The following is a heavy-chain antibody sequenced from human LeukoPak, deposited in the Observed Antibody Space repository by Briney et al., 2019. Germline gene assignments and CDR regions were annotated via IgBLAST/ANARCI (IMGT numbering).Heavy chain of an antibody. V-gene: IGHV4-61*01. CDR3: ARDYSGSLDY. CDR1: GGSLSSAHG. J-gene: IGHJ4*02. CDR2: SQNSGCT. Sequence: SQTLSLTCTVSGGSLSSAHGWSWIRQPPGKGLEWIGYSQNSGCTNCNPSLKSRVTISVDTSKNQFSLKLSSVTAADTAVYYCARDYSGSLDYWGQGTLVTVSS. D-gene: IGHD3-10*01.